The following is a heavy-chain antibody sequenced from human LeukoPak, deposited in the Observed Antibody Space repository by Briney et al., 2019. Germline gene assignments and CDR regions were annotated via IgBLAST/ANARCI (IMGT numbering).Heavy chain of an antibody. J-gene: IGHJ4*02. D-gene: IGHD2-21*02. CDR1: GGSISSSSYY. Sequence: SETLSLTCTVSGGSISSSSYYWGWIRQPPGKGLEWIGSIYYSGSTYYNPSLKSRVTISVDTSKNQFSLKVSSVTAADTAVYYCARYVVVTAYFDYWGQGTLVTVSS. V-gene: IGHV4-39*07. CDR3: ARYVVVTAYFDY. CDR2: IYYSGST.